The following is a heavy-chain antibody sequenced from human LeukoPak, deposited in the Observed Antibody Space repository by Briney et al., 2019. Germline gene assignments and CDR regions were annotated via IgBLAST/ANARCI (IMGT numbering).Heavy chain of an antibody. J-gene: IGHJ4*02. CDR1: GFPFSSYW. D-gene: IGHD5-12*01. V-gene: IGHV3-7*01. CDR2: INQDGNDK. Sequence: PGGSLRLSCAASGFPFSSYWMSWVRHAQGKGLEWLANINQDGNDKYYVDSVKGRFTISRDNAKNLLYLQMNSRRADDTAVYYSMRDSSPRLSGHDCVHWGQRILVTVSS. CDR3: MRDSSPRLSGHDCVH.